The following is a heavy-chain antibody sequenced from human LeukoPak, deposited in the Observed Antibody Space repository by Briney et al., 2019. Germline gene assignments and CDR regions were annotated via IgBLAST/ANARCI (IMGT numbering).Heavy chain of an antibody. CDR1: GGSISNNF. CDR3: ARFPASAEYRHYYHMDV. J-gene: IGHJ6*03. D-gene: IGHD6-25*01. V-gene: IGHV4-59*01. Sequence: SETLSPTCTVSGGSISNNFWTWIRQPPGKGLECIGFMYYSESASYNPSLNSRVTVSVDKSKNQISLKLTSVTAADTAVYYCARFPASAEYRHYYHMDVWGKGTTVTVSS. CDR2: MYYSESA.